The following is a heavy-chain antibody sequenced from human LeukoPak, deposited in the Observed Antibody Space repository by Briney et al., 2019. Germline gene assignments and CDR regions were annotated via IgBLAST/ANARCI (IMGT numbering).Heavy chain of an antibody. Sequence: GGSLRLSCAASGFTFSSYGMHWVRQAPGKGLEWVAVISYDGSNKYYADSVKGRFTISRDNSKNTLYLQMNSLRAEDTAVYYCAKDRGYYDSSGCFDYWDQGTLVTVSS. J-gene: IGHJ4*02. D-gene: IGHD3-22*01. V-gene: IGHV3-30*18. CDR3: AKDRGYYDSSGCFDY. CDR1: GFTFSSYG. CDR2: ISYDGSNK.